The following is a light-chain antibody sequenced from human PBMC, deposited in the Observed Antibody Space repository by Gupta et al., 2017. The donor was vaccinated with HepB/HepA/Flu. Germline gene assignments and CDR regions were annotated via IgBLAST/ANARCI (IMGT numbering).Light chain of an antibody. CDR3: QQYNNWPPV. Sequence: EIVMTQSAATLSVSPGERATLSCRASQSVSSNLAWYQQKPGQAPRLLIYGASTRATGIPARFSGSGSGTEFTLTISSLQSEDFAVYYCQQYNNWPPVFGPGTKVDIK. CDR1: QSVSSN. V-gene: IGKV3-15*01. J-gene: IGKJ3*01. CDR2: GAS.